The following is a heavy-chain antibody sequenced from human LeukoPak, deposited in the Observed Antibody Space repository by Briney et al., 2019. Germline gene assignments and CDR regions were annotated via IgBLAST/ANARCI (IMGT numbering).Heavy chain of an antibody. Sequence: PGGSLRLSCAASGFIFNNYGLIWVRQAEGKGREWVSAISNDGGGTQYADFVEGRFTISRDNSKNTLFMQMSSLRAEDTALYYCAKGSSGYFADLWGQGTLVTVSS. CDR3: AKGSSGYFADL. CDR2: ISNDGGGT. J-gene: IGHJ5*02. CDR1: GFIFNNYG. D-gene: IGHD3-22*01. V-gene: IGHV3-23*01.